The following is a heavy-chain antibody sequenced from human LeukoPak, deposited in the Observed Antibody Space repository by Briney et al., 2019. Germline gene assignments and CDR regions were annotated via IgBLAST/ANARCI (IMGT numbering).Heavy chain of an antibody. CDR2: IYHSGST. Sequence: SQTLSLTCAVSGGSISSGGYSWSWIREPPGKGLEWIVYIYHSGSTYYNPSLKSRVTISVDRSKNQFSLKLSSVTAADTAVYYCARGSCSGGSCYWFDPWGQGTLVTVSS. D-gene: IGHD2-15*01. V-gene: IGHV4-30-2*01. J-gene: IGHJ5*02. CDR1: GGSISSGGYS. CDR3: ARGSCSGGSCYWFDP.